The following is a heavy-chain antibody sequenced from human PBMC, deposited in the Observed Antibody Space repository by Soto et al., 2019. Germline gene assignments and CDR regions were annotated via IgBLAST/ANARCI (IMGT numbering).Heavy chain of an antibody. D-gene: IGHD3-3*01. Sequence: ASVKVSCKASGYTFTSYYMHWVRQAPGQGLEWMGIINPSGGSTGYAQKFQGRVTMTRDTSTSTVYMELSSLRSEDTAVYYCAREGEGILRFLEWSRPAHGMDVWGQGTTVTVSS. CDR3: AREGEGILRFLEWSRPAHGMDV. V-gene: IGHV1-46*01. J-gene: IGHJ6*02. CDR1: GYTFTSYY. CDR2: INPSGGST.